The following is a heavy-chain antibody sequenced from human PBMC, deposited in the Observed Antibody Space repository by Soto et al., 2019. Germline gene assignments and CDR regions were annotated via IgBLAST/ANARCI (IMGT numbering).Heavy chain of an antibody. Sequence: GGSLRLSCAASGFTFSSYSMNWVRQAPGKGLEWVSYISSSSSTINYADSVKGRFTISRDNAKNSLYLQMNSLRDEDTAVYYCARVDYYDSSGYPTDAFDIWGQGTMVTVSS. CDR2: ISSSSSTI. CDR3: ARVDYYDSSGYPTDAFDI. D-gene: IGHD3-22*01. CDR1: GFTFSSYS. V-gene: IGHV3-48*02. J-gene: IGHJ3*02.